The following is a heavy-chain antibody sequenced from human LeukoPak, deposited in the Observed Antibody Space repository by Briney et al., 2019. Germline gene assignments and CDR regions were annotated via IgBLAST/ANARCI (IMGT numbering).Heavy chain of an antibody. CDR2: ISNCSSYI. CDR1: GFTFSSYS. D-gene: IGHD6-19*01. V-gene: IGHV3-21*06. CDR3: AKEAPASSGWADGLFDY. J-gene: IGHJ4*02. Sequence: GGSLRLSCAASGFTFSSYSMNCVRQAPGKGLEWVSSISNCSSYIYYADSVKGRFTISRDNAKNSLYLQMNSLRDEDTAVYFCAKEAPASSGWADGLFDYWGQGTLVTVSS.